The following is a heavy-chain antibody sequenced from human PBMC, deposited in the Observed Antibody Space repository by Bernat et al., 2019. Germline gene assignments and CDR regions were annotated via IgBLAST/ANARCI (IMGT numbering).Heavy chain of an antibody. CDR1: GGSFSGYY. V-gene: IGHV4-34*01. CDR3: ARYIAVAGTIEAGFDY. D-gene: IGHD6-19*01. J-gene: IGHJ4*02. CDR2: INHSGST. Sequence: QVQLQQWGAGLLKPSETLSLTCAVYGGSFSGYYWSWIRQPPWKGLEWIGEINHSGSTNYNPSLKSRVTISVDTSKNQFSLKLSSVTAADTAVYYCARYIAVAGTIEAGFDYWGQGTLVTVSS.